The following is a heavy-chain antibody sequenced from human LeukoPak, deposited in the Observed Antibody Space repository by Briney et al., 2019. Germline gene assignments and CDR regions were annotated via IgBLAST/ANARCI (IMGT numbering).Heavy chain of an antibody. V-gene: IGHV4-59*01. J-gene: IGHJ4*02. CDR1: GGSISSYS. CDR2: IYYSGSV. CDR3: ARLQLRHCSRTSCANEFDY. Sequence: PSGTLCLTCTVSGGSISSYSWSWIRQPPGKGLEWVGYIYYSGSVNYNPSLKSRVIISVDKSKNQFSLQLTSVTAADTAVYYCARLQLRHCSRTSCANEFDYWGQGTLVTVPS. D-gene: IGHD2-2*01.